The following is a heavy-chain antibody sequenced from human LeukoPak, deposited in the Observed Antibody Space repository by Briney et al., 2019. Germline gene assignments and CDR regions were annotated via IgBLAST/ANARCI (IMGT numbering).Heavy chain of an antibody. CDR3: AKDRGSGYSYFDY. V-gene: IGHV3-23*01. CDR2: SSGSGGST. Sequence: PGGSLRLSCAASGFTFSSYAMSWVRQAPGKGREWVSASSGSGGSTYYADSVKGRFTISRDNSRNTLYVQMNSLRAEDTAVYYCAKDRGSGYSYFDYWGQGTLVTVSS. CDR1: GFTFSSYA. J-gene: IGHJ4*02. D-gene: IGHD5-18*01.